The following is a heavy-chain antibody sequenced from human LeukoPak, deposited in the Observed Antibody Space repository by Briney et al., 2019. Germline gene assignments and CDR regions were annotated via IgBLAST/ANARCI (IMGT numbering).Heavy chain of an antibody. CDR2: IIPILGIA. J-gene: IGHJ5*02. D-gene: IGHD3-22*01. CDR3: ARDFPDHYYDSSAFRVWFDP. CDR1: GGTFSSYA. V-gene: IGHV1-69*04. Sequence: GVSVKVSCKASGGTFSSYAISWVRQAPGQGLEWMGRIIPILGIANYAQKFQGRVTITADKSTSTAYMELSSLRSEDTAVYYCARDFPDHYYDSSAFRVWFDPWGQGTLVTVSS.